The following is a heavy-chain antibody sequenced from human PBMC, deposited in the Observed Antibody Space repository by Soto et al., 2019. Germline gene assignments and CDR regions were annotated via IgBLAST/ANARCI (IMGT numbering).Heavy chain of an antibody. Sequence: QVQLVQSGAEVKKPGASVKVSCKASGYTFSTYVMHWVRQAPGQRLEWMGWINAGNDNTKYSQKFQGRVTITRDTSASTVDMEVSSLSSEDTAVYYCARVGQYYYGMDVWGQGTTVTVSS. CDR2: INAGNDNT. V-gene: IGHV1-3*01. CDR3: ARVGQYYYGMDV. D-gene: IGHD4-4*01. CDR1: GYTFSTYV. J-gene: IGHJ6*02.